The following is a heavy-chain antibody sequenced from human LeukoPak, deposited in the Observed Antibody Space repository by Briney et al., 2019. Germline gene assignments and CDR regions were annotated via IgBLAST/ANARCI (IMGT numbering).Heavy chain of an antibody. J-gene: IGHJ4*02. CDR1: GFTFSDYY. Sequence: GGSLRLSCAASGFTFSDYYMSWIRQAPGKGLEWVSYISSSGSTIYYADSVKGRFTISRDNAKNSLYLQMNSLRAGDTAVYYCARVLPSYSFDYWGQGTLVTVSS. V-gene: IGHV3-11*01. CDR3: ARVLPSYSFDY. CDR2: ISSSGSTI. D-gene: IGHD1-26*01.